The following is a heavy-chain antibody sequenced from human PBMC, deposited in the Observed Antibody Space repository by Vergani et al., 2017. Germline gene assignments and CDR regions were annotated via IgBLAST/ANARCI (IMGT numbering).Heavy chain of an antibody. J-gene: IGHJ4*01. Sequence: EVQLVASGGGLVQRGGSLRLSCAASGFTFSSYDMHWVRQATGKGLEWVSAIGTAGDTYYPGSVKGRFTISRENAKNSLYLQMNSLRVEDTAVYYCARAYGRYDWFDYWGQRTLVTVSS. V-gene: IGHV3-13*01. CDR1: GFTFSSYD. CDR2: IGTAGDT. CDR3: ARAYGRYDWFDY. D-gene: IGHD1-20*01.